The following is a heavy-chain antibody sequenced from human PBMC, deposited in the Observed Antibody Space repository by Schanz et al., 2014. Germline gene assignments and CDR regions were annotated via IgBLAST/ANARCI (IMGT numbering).Heavy chain of an antibody. Sequence: QVQLVESGGGLVKPGGSLRLSCAASGFTFSDYYMSWIRQAPGKGLEWVSCTNGDGTNAKYADSVKGRFTISRDNAKKTLSLQMISLRADDTAVYFCARAHGNNWYGKGLDYWGQGTQVTVSS. D-gene: IGHD1-1*01. J-gene: IGHJ4*02. CDR1: GFTFSDYY. V-gene: IGHV3-11*06. CDR2: TNGDGTNA. CDR3: ARAHGNNWYGKGLDY.